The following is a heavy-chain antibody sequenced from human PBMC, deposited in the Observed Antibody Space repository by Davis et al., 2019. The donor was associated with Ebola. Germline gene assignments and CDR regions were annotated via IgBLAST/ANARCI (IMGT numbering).Heavy chain of an antibody. CDR2: ISSSSSYI. J-gene: IGHJ4*02. Sequence: GESLKISCAASGFTFSSYAMHWVRQAPGKGLEWVSSISSSSSYIYYADSMKGRFTISRDNAKNSLYLQMNSLRAEDTAVYYCARGQSYCSSTSCYLGYWGQGTLVTVSS. V-gene: IGHV3-21*04. CDR3: ARGQSYCSSTSCYLGY. CDR1: GFTFSSYA. D-gene: IGHD2-2*01.